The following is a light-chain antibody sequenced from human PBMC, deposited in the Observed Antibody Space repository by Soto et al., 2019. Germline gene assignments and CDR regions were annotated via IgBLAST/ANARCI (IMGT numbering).Light chain of an antibody. Sequence: IQMTQSPSSLSASVGDRVTITCRASQRIGSYLNWYQQAPGRAPKFLISAASSLQSGVPSRFSGSGSGTDFSLTISSLQPEDFATYFCQQSYYTPLTFGGGTKVEIK. CDR1: QRIGSY. V-gene: IGKV1-39*01. CDR3: QQSYYTPLT. CDR2: AAS. J-gene: IGKJ4*01.